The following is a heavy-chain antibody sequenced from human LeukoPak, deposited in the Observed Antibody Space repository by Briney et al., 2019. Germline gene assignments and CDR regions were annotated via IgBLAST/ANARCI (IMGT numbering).Heavy chain of an antibody. V-gene: IGHV3-23*01. CDR2: IYNSGAKI. D-gene: IGHD6-19*01. CDR1: GLTFSTYS. Sequence: PGVSLRLSCAVSGLTFSTYSMTWVRQGPGKGLEWVSSIYNSGAKIFYADSVKGRFTISRDNSKNMLYLQMNSLRVEDTAVYYCAKDVAPDSGWDLDYWGQGTLVTVSS. J-gene: IGHJ4*02. CDR3: AKDVAPDSGWDLDY.